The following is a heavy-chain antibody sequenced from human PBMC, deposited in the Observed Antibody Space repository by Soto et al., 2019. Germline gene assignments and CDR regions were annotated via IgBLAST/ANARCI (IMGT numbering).Heavy chain of an antibody. V-gene: IGHV5-10-1*01. CDR1: GYSFTSYW. Sequence: GESLKISCKGSGYSFTSYWISWVRQMPGKGLEWMGRIDPSDSYTNYSPSFQGHVTIPADKSISTAYLQWSSLKASDTAMYYCARHGHSSSWYDPYYYYYGMDVWGQGTTVTVSS. D-gene: IGHD6-13*01. CDR3: ARHGHSSSWYDPYYYYYGMDV. CDR2: IDPSDSYT. J-gene: IGHJ6*02.